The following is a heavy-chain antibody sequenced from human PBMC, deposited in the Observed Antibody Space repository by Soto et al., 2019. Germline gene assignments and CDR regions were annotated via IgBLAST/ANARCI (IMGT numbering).Heavy chain of an antibody. CDR3: ARGYDVNSELDY. CDR2: ILPTSDTP. Sequence: ASVKVCCKATGGTFRGYAISWVRQAPGQGLEWLGGILPTSDTPNYAQKFQARVTLTADDSTNTAYMELRGLRSGDTAVYYCARGYDVNSELDYWGQGTLVTVSS. J-gene: IGHJ4*02. V-gene: IGHV1-69*13. D-gene: IGHD3-22*01. CDR1: GGTFRGYA.